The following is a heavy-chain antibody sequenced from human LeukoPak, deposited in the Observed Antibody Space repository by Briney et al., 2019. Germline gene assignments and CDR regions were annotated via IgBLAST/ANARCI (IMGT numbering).Heavy chain of an antibody. CDR2: IYTSGST. D-gene: IGHD1-20*01. CDR1: GGSISSGSYY. CDR3: ARLYNSLFDY. Sequence: SETLSLTCTVSGGSISSGSYYWSWIRQPAGEGLEWIGRIYTSGSTNYNPSLKSRVTISVDTSKNQFSLKLSSVTAADTAVYYCARLYNSLFDYWGQGTLVTVSS. V-gene: IGHV4-61*02. J-gene: IGHJ4*02.